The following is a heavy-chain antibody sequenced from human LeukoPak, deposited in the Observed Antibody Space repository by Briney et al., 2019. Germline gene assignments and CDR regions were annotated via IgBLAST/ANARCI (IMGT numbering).Heavy chain of an antibody. CDR2: ISFDGSTK. CDR1: GFTFSRYS. V-gene: IGHV3-30*09. Sequence: PGRSLRLSCAASGFTFSRYSMHWIRQAPGKGLEWVAVISFDGSTKYYADSVKGRFAISRDNSKNTLFLQVNSLRDEDTALYFCARGLGMVRGIILDYWGQGTLVTVSS. J-gene: IGHJ4*02. D-gene: IGHD3-10*01. CDR3: ARGLGMVRGIILDY.